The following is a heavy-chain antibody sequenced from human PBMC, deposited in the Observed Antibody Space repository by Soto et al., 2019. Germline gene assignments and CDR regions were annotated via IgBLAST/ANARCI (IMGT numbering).Heavy chain of an antibody. CDR2: INAGNGNT. D-gene: IGHD3-22*01. J-gene: IGHJ5*02. CDR1: GYTFTSYA. CDR3: ARDPTIYYYDSSGYYYEGASFDP. Sequence: ASVKVSCNASGYTFTSYAMHWVRQAPGQRLEWMGWINAGNGNTKYSQKFQGRVTITRDTSASTAYMELSSLRSEDTAVYYCARDPTIYYYDSSGYYYEGASFDPWGQGTLVTVSS. V-gene: IGHV1-3*01.